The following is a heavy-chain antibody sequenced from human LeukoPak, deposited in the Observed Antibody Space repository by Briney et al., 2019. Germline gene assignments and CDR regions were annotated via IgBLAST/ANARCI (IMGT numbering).Heavy chain of an antibody. J-gene: IGHJ3*02. CDR3: ARGRSYAFDI. Sequence: SETLPLTCTVSGGSISSYYWSWIRQPPGKGLEWIGYIYYSGSTNYNPSLKSRVTISVDTSKNQFSLKLSSVTAADTAVYYCARGRSYAFDIWGQGTMVTVSS. CDR1: GGSISSYY. CDR2: IYYSGST. V-gene: IGHV4-59*01. D-gene: IGHD3-16*02.